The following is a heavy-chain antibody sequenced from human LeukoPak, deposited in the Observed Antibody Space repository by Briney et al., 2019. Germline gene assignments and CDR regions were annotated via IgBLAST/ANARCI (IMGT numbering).Heavy chain of an antibody. Sequence: RPSETLSLTCAVYGGSISGYYWSWIRQTPGKGLEWIGEITHGGTTNYNPSLKSRVTISVDTSKKQFSLKLYSVAAADTAVYYCARREGIEAAGTDYWGQGTLVTVSS. D-gene: IGHD6-13*01. CDR1: GGSISGYY. CDR3: ARREGIEAAGTDY. V-gene: IGHV4-34*01. CDR2: ITHGGTT. J-gene: IGHJ4*02.